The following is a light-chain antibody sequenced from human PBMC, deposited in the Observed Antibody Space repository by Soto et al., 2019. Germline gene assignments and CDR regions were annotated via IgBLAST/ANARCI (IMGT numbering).Light chain of an antibody. CDR3: QQRHMWPIT. Sequence: EVVLTQSPVTLSLSPGESATLSCRASPSFRGLLAWYQQKPGQAPRLLIYDACNRATGIPPRFSGSGSGTDFTLTISSLEPEDSAVYYCQQRHMWPITFGQGTRLEIK. J-gene: IGKJ5*01. CDR2: DAC. V-gene: IGKV3-11*01. CDR1: PSFRGL.